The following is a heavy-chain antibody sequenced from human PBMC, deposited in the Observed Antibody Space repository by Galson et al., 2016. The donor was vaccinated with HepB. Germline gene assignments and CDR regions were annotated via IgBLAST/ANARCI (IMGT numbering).Heavy chain of an antibody. J-gene: IGHJ4*02. V-gene: IGHV1-69*04. CDR3: ARERGIEVDVSDFYLDS. CDR2: IIPMIGIT. D-gene: IGHD2/OR15-2a*01. Sequence: SVKVSCKASGDSFNNYAVSWVRQAPGQGLEWMGRIIPMIGITNYAQKFQGRVTIAANKPTSTVYLELSSLKSDDTALYYCARERGIEVDVSDFYLDSWGQGTLVTVSS. CDR1: GDSFNNYA.